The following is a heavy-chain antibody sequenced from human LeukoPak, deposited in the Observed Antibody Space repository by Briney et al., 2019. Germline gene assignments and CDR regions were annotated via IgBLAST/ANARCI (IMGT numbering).Heavy chain of an antibody. CDR2: IWYDGTNK. CDR3: ARDQRGFSYSKYYFDY. V-gene: IGHV3-33*01. Sequence: GRSLRLSCAASGFSFSSYGMHWFRQAPGKGLEWVAVIWYDGTNKYYADSVKGRFTISRDNSKNTLYLQMNSLRAEDTAVYYCARDQRGFSYSKYYFDYWGQGTLVTVSS. CDR1: GFSFSSYG. D-gene: IGHD5-18*01. J-gene: IGHJ4*02.